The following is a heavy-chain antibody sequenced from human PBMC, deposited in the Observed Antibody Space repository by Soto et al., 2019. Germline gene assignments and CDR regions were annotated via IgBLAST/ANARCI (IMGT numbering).Heavy chain of an antibody. J-gene: IGHJ6*02. CDR1: GGSISSGGYY. D-gene: IGHD6-6*01. CDR3: ARDGGSSSSSTYYYYGMDV. Sequence: QVQLQESGPGLVKPSQTLSLTCTVSGGSISSGGYYWSWIRQHPGKGLEWIGYIYYSGSTYYNPSLKSRVPISVATSKNHFSLKLSAATAADTAVYYCARDGGSSSSSTYYYYGMDVWGQGTTVTVSS. CDR2: IYYSGST. V-gene: IGHV4-31*03.